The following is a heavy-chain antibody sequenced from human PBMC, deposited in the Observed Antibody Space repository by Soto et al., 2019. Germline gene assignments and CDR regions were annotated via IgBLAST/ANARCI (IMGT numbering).Heavy chain of an antibody. V-gene: IGHV3-74*01. D-gene: IGHD1-1*01. CDR1: GFTFSAYW. CDR2: ISDDGSTA. CDR3: ARGPRVSSTGTGAH. Sequence: GGSLSLSCAVSGFTFSAYWMHWVRQVPGKGLAWVSRISDDGSTATYADSVKGRFVISRDNAKNSLYLEMNTLRVDDSGLYYYARGPRVSSTGTGAHWGRGTLVTVSS. J-gene: IGHJ4*02.